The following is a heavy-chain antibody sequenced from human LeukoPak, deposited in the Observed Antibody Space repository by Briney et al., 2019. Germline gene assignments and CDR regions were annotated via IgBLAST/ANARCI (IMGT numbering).Heavy chain of an antibody. CDR2: IYRSGST. V-gene: IGHV4-38-2*02. Sequence: SETLSLTCSGSNYSISNSLYWGWLRQPPGKGLEWIGSIYRSGSTFYNPSLKSQVTISLDTSKNQFSLKLSSVTAADTAVYFCARGTYGYYMDVWGKGTTVTVSS. D-gene: IGHD4-17*01. J-gene: IGHJ6*03. CDR3: ARGTYGYYMDV. CDR1: NYSISNSLY.